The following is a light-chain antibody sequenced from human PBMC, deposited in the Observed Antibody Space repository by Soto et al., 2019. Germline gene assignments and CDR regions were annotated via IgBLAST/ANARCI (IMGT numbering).Light chain of an antibody. V-gene: IGLV2-14*01. CDR2: EVN. Sequence: QSALTQPACVSGSPGQSITISCTGTSSDVGGYNYVSWYQHPPGKAPKLMIYEVNNRPSGVSSRFSGSKSANTASLTISGLQAEDEADYYCSSYTSTSTRVFGTGTKLTVL. J-gene: IGLJ1*01. CDR3: SSYTSTSTRV. CDR1: SSDVGGYNY.